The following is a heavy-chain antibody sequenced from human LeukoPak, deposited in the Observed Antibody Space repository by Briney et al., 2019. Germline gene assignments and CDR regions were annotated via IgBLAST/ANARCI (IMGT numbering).Heavy chain of an antibody. CDR3: ARHSPGGGYSYGWGFDY. J-gene: IGHJ4*02. V-gene: IGHV5-51*01. D-gene: IGHD5-18*01. CDR1: GYSFTSYW. CDR2: IYPGDSDT. Sequence: HGESLKISCKGSGYSFTSYWIGWVRQMPGKGLEWMGIIYPGDSDTRYSPSFQGQVTISADKSISTAYLQWSSLKASDTAMYYCARHSPGGGYSYGWGFDYWGQGTLVTVSS.